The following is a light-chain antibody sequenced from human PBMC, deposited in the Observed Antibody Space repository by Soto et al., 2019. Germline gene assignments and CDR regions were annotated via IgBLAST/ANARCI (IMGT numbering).Light chain of an antibody. CDR3: QHHSNSLT. CDR2: DAS. V-gene: IGKV3-11*01. CDR1: QSVSSY. J-gene: IGKJ4*01. Sequence: EMVLTQSPATLSLSPGERATLSCRASQSVSSYLAWYQQKPGQAPRLLTYDASTRTTGIPARFSGSGSGTDFTLTTSRLEPEDFAVDYGQHHSNSLTFGGGTKVEIK.